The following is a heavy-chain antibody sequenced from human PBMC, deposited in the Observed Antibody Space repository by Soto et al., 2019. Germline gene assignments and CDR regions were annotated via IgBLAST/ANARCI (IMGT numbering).Heavy chain of an antibody. Sequence: ASVKVSCKASGYTFTSYAMHWVRQAPGQRLEWMGWINAGNGNTKYSQKFQGRVTITRDTSASTAYMELSSLRSEDTAVYYCARGGLVRYCSGTSCQPFDPWGQGTLVTVSS. J-gene: IGHJ5*02. CDR1: GYTFTSYA. V-gene: IGHV1-3*01. CDR3: ARGGLVRYCSGTSCQPFDP. D-gene: IGHD2-2*01. CDR2: INAGNGNT.